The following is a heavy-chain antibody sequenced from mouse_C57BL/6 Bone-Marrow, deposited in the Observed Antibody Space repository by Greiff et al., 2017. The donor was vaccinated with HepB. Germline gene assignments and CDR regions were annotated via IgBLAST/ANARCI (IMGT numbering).Heavy chain of an antibody. CDR3: TTLYGNYVTSHWYFDV. CDR2: IDPENGDT. Sequence: EVKVEESGAELVRPGASVKLSCTASGFNIKDDYMHWVKQRPEQGLEWIGWIDPENGDTEYASKFQGKATITADTSSNTAYLQLSSLTSEDTAVYYCTTLYGNYVTSHWYFDVWGTGTTVTVSS. CDR1: GFNIKDDY. D-gene: IGHD2-1*01. V-gene: IGHV14-4*01. J-gene: IGHJ1*03.